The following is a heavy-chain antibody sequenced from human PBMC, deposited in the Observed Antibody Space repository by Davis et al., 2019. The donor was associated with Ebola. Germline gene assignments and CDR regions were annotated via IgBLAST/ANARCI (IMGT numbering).Heavy chain of an antibody. CDR1: GGSLSDSS. CDR3: ARLYYDFWSGYYIANWFDP. D-gene: IGHD3-3*01. J-gene: IGHJ5*02. CDR2: TDRRGIT. Sequence: SETLSLTCAVYGGSLSDSSWTWIRQAPGKGLEWIGDTDRRGITNFNPSLIGRVTISLDVSKNQFSLGLTSVTAADTAMYYCARLYYDFWSGYYIANWFDPWGQGTLVTVSS. V-gene: IGHV4-34*01.